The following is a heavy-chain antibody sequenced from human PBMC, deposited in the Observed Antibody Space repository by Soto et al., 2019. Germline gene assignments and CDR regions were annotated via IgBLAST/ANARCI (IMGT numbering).Heavy chain of an antibody. V-gene: IGHV3-33*01. CDR3: ARDPGYSYGF. CDR2: IWYDGTNK. CDR1: GFTFSDYG. Sequence: GGSLRLSCAASGFTFSDYGMHWVRQAPGKGLEWVAMIWYDGTNKYYGDSVKGRFTISRDNSEYTLYLQINSLTAEDTAVYYCARDPGYSYGFWGQGTLVTVSS. J-gene: IGHJ4*02. D-gene: IGHD5-18*01.